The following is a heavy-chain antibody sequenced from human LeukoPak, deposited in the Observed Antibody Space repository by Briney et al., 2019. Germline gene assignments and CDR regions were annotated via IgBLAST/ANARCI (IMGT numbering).Heavy chain of an antibody. D-gene: IGHD4-23*01. CDR1: GYTFSTHG. V-gene: IGHV1-18*01. Sequence: ASVKVSCKASGYTFSTHGISWVRQAPGQGLEWMGWVSAYNGNTNYAQELQGRVTMTTDTSTTTVYMELRSLTSDDTAVYYCARDRWRPPVGMDVWGQGTTVTVSS. CDR2: VSAYNGNT. CDR3: ARDRWRPPVGMDV. J-gene: IGHJ6*02.